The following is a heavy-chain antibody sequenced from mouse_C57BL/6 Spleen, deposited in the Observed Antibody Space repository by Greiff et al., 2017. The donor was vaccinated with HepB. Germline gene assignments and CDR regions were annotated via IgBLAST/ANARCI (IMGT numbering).Heavy chain of an antibody. CDR3: ARDGYYGYFDV. J-gene: IGHJ1*03. CDR1: GFTFSDYY. D-gene: IGHD2-2*01. CDR2: INYDGSST. V-gene: IGHV5-16*01. Sequence: EVKLVESEGGLVQPGSSMKLSCTASGFTFSDYYMAWVRQVPEKGLEWVANINYDGSSTYYLDSLKSRFIISRDNAKNILYLQMSSLKSEDTATYYCARDGYYGYFDVWGTGTTVTVSS.